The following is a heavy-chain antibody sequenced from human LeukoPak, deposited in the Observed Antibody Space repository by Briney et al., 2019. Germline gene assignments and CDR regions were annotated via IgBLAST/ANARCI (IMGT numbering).Heavy chain of an antibody. V-gene: IGHV3-30*03. Sequence: GGSLRLSCAASGFTFSDFWMHWVRQAPGKGLEWMSVISYDGTNQYFADSVTGRFTIYRDNSKNTLFLQMNSLRPEDTAIYYCARDPHSDLSGTTNLDFWGQGTLVTVSS. CDR2: ISYDGTNQ. J-gene: IGHJ4*02. CDR3: ARDPHSDLSGTTNLDF. CDR1: GFTFSDFW. D-gene: IGHD1-7*01.